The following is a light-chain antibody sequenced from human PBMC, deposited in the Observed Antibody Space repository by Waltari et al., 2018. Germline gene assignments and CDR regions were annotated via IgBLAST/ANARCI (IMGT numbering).Light chain of an antibody. Sequence: DVVMTQTPLYLAVTPGQSASISCRSSQSLLSSDGNTYVGWFHQRPGQSPRRLFYKVSVRDSGVPDRITSSGSDTEFSLEISRVEAEDVGHYYCMQGTHWPPLTFGGGTKVEI. J-gene: IGKJ4*01. CDR2: KVS. CDR3: MQGTHWPPLT. V-gene: IGKV2-30*01. CDR1: QSLLSSDGNTY.